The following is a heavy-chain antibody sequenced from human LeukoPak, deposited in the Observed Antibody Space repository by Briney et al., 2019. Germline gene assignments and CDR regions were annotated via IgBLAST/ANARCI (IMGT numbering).Heavy chain of an antibody. CDR2: INVNKGNT. CDR1: GYNFTTYG. J-gene: IGHJ5*02. Sequence: ASVKVSCKASGYNFTTYGITWVRQAPGQGLEWMGWINVNKGNTNYAQKLQGRVTMTKDTSTKTAYMDLTSLRSDDTAVYYCARDLAYCSSTSCYPNWFDPWGQGTLVTVSS. D-gene: IGHD2-2*01. CDR3: ARDLAYCSSTSCYPNWFDP. V-gene: IGHV1-18*01.